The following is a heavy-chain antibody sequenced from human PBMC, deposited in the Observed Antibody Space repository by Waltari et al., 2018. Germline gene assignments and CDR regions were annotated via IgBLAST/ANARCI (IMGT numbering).Heavy chain of an antibody. V-gene: IGHV3-23*01. CDR1: GLTSFTHA. CDR2: ISVSDAT. J-gene: IGHJ1*01. CDR3: AKPFYNWDDPLHS. D-gene: IGHD1-20*01. Sequence: EVQLLESGGGFVQPGGSLRLSCQASGLTSFTHAINWVGQAPGKGLEWVSSISVSDATYYADSVKGRFTISRDYSDNTVYLQMDSLRADDTAVYFCAKPFYNWDDPLHSWGQGTPVTVSS.